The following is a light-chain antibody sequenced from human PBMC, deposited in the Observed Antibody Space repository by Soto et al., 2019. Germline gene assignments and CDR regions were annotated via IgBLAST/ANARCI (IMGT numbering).Light chain of an antibody. CDR1: SGHSSYA. V-gene: IGLV4-69*01. J-gene: IGLJ2*01. Sequence: QLVLTQSPSASASLGASVKLTCTLSSGHSSYAIAWHQQQPEKGPRYLMKLSSDSSHSKGDGIPDRFSGSSSGAERYLTISSLQSEDEADYYCQTLDTGARVVFGGGTKLTVL. CDR3: QTLDTGARVV. CDR2: LSSDSSH.